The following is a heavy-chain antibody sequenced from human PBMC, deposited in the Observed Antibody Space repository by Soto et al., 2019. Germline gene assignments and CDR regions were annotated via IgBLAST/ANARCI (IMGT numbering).Heavy chain of an antibody. CDR2: IVDAGGTT. D-gene: IGHD3-22*01. CDR1: GFSFKSYE. CDR3: AKDYYYDSSGSLDY. Sequence: GSLRLSCAASGFSFKSYEMNWVRQAPGKVLEWVSAIVDAGGTTHYADSVKGRFTISRDNSKNTLYLQMDSLRAEDTAVYYCAKDYYYDSSGSLDYWGQGTLVTVSS. V-gene: IGHV3-NL1*01. J-gene: IGHJ4*02.